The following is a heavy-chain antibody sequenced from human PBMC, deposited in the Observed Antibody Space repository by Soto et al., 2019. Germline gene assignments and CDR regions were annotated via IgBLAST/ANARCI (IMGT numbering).Heavy chain of an antibody. V-gene: IGHV4-4*07. Sequence: QVQLQESGPGLVRPSETLSLTFTVSGGSINGYYWNWIRQPAGKGLEWIGRIYITGTTNYNPSLKGRVTISVDPSKNQFSLRLNFVTAADTAVYSCARHPSGMLTDSYYFDYWGQGALITVSA. CDR1: GGSINGYY. D-gene: IGHD3-10*01. J-gene: IGHJ4*02. CDR2: IYITGTT. CDR3: ARHPSGMLTDSYYFDY.